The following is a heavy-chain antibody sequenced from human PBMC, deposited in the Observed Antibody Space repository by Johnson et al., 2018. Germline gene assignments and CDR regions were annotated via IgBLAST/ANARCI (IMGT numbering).Heavy chain of an antibody. CDR1: GGSISGYH. Sequence: QVQLQESGPGLVKPSETLSLICTVSGGSISGYHWSWIRQPPGKGLEWIGYIYYTGSTNYNPSLKSRVAISVDTSKNQFSLNVSSVTAADTAVYYCARDESYGYRSLGMDVWGQGTTVTVSS. J-gene: IGHJ6*02. V-gene: IGHV4-59*01. CDR3: ARDESYGYRSLGMDV. D-gene: IGHD5-18*01. CDR2: IYYTGST.